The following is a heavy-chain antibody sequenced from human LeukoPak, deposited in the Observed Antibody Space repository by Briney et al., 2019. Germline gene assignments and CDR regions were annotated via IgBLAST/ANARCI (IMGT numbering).Heavy chain of an antibody. CDR2: INPSSGST. J-gene: IGHJ4*02. Sequence: GASVKVSCKASGYTLTSYYMHWVRQAPGQGLEWVGIINPSSGSTSYAQKFQGRVTMTSGTSTSTVYMELSSLRSDDTAVYYCAKIQNYYDSSGYYNYYFDYWGQGTLVTVSS. CDR3: AKIQNYYDSSGYYNYYFDY. CDR1: GYTLTSYY. D-gene: IGHD3-22*01. V-gene: IGHV1-46*01.